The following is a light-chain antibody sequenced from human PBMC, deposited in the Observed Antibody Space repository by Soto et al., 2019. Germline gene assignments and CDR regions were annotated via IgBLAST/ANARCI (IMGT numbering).Light chain of an antibody. V-gene: IGLV4-60*02. Sequence: QLVLTQSSSASASLGSSVKLTCTLSSGHSSYIIAWHQQQPGKAPRYLMKLEGSGSYNKGSGVPDRFSGSSSGADLYLTISHLHFEDEADYYCETWDSNTHTVYGGGTKLTVL. CDR3: ETWDSNTHTV. CDR2: LEGSGSY. J-gene: IGLJ3*02. CDR1: SGHSSYI.